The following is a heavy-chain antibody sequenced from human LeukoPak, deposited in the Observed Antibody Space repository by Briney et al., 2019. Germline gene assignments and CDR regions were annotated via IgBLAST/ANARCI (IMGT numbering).Heavy chain of an antibody. CDR3: ARVGYGSGSWGWFDP. CDR2: IYYSGTT. V-gene: IGHV4-59*01. Sequence: PSETLSLTCTVSGGSISGFFWSWIRQPPGKGLEYIGYIYYSGTTDYNPSLKSRAIMSVDTSKNQFSLNLTSVTAADTAIYYCARVGYGSGSWGWFDPWDQGALVTVSS. D-gene: IGHD3-10*01. J-gene: IGHJ5*02. CDR1: GGSISGFF.